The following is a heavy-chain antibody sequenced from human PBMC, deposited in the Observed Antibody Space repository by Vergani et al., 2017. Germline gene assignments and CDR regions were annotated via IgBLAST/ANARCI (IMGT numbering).Heavy chain of an antibody. D-gene: IGHD1-26*01. CDR1: GFTFSTYD. CDR3: AKILWGGGSYFCDH. CDR2: ISGSGDKT. J-gene: IGHJ4*02. V-gene: IGHV3-23*01. Sequence: EVQLLESGGGLVQPGGSLRLSCAASGFTFSTYDMIWVRQGPGKGLEWVSAISGSGDKTYYPDSVKGRFTISRDNSKNTLYLQMNSLSVDDTAVYYCAKILWGGGSYFCDHWGPGTLVGVSS.